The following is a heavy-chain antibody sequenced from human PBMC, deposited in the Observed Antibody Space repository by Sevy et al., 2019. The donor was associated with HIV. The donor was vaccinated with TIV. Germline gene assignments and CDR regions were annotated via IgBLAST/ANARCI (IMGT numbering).Heavy chain of an antibody. J-gene: IGHJ4*02. V-gene: IGHV4-34*01. CDR3: AIRSGGHYFDY. CDR2: ISHSGST. CDR1: GGSFSGYY. D-gene: IGHD2-15*01. Sequence: SETLSLTCAVYGGSFSGYYWSWIRQPTGKGLEWIAEISHSGSTNYNPSLKSRVTISVATSKNQFSLKLSSVTAADTAVYYCAIRSGGHYFDYWGQGTLVTVSS.